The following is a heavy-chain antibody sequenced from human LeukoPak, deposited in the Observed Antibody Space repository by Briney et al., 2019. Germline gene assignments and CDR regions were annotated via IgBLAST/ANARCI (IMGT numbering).Heavy chain of an antibody. V-gene: IGHV3-23*01. CDR3: AKDRCSNGIGCYYYYMDV. J-gene: IGHJ6*03. Sequence: GGSLRLSCAASGFTFSSYGMNWVRQAPGKGLEWVSAISGSGINTYYADSVKGRFTISRDNSKNTLYLQMNSLRAEDTAVYYCAKDRCSNGIGCYYYYMDVWGKGTTVTISS. CDR2: ISGSGINT. CDR1: GFTFSSYG. D-gene: IGHD2-8*01.